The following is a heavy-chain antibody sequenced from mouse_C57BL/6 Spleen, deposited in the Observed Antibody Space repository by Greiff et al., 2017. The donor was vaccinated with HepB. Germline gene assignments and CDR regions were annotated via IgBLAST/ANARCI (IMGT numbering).Heavy chain of an antibody. D-gene: IGHD2-14*01. Sequence: VQLQQSGPELVKPGASVKISCKASGYSFTGYYMNWVKQSPEKSLEWIGEINPSTGGTTYNQKFKAKATLTVDKSSSTAYMQLKSLTSEDSAVYYCARSRYGFDYWGQGTTLTVSS. CDR2: INPSTGGT. V-gene: IGHV1-42*01. CDR1: GYSFTGYY. J-gene: IGHJ2*01. CDR3: ARSRYGFDY.